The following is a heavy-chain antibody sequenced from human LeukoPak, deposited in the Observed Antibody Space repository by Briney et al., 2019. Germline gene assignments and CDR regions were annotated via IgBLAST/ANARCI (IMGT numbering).Heavy chain of an antibody. Sequence: SETLSLTCTVSGGSISSGGYYWSWIRQHPGKGLEWIGYIYYSGSTYYNPSLKSRVTISVDTSKNQFSLKLSSVTAADTAVYYCASYSSTSSHTDAFDIWGQGTMVTVSS. CDR3: ASYSSTSSHTDAFDI. CDR2: IYYSGST. V-gene: IGHV4-31*03. CDR1: GGSISSGGYY. J-gene: IGHJ3*02. D-gene: IGHD2-2*02.